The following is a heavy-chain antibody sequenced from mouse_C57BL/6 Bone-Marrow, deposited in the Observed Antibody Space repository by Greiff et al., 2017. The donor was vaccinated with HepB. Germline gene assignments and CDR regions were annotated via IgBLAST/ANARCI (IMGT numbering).Heavy chain of an antibody. CDR2: IYPGSGNT. J-gene: IGHJ4*01. CDR1: GYTFTDYY. Sequence: VKLMESGAELVRPGASVKLSCKASGYTFTDYYINWVKQRPGQGLEWIARIYPGSGNTYYNEKFKGKATLTAEKSSSTAYMQLSSLTSEDSAVYFCAVLPEWGQGTSVTVSS. CDR3: AVLPE. V-gene: IGHV1-76*01. D-gene: IGHD2-10*01.